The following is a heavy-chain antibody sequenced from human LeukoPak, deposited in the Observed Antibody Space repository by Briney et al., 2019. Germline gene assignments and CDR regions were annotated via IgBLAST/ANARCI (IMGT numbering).Heavy chain of an antibody. CDR3: ASGVLLGVPDAFDI. V-gene: IGHV1-2*02. CDR2: INPNSGGT. D-gene: IGHD2-8*01. CDR1: GYTFTGYY. Sequence: ASVKVSCKASGYTFTGYYLHWVRQAPGQGLDWMGWINPNSGGTNYAQKFQGRVTMTRDTSISTAYMELSRLRSDDTAVYYCASGVLLGVPDAFDIWGQGTMVTVSS. J-gene: IGHJ3*02.